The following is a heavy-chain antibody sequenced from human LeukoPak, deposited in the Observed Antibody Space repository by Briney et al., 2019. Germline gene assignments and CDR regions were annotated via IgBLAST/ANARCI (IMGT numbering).Heavy chain of an antibody. D-gene: IGHD2-15*01. CDR1: GFTFSSYS. V-gene: IGHV3-21*01. CDR2: ISSRSGDI. Sequence: TGGSLRLSCAASGFTFSSYSMNWVRQAPGKGLEWVSSISSRSGDIYYADSVKGRFTISRDNAKNSLYLQMNSLRAEDTAVYYCAVEGYCSGGSCYSGDTAILGFFDYWGQGTLVTVSS. J-gene: IGHJ4*02. CDR3: AVEGYCSGGSCYSGDTAILGFFDY.